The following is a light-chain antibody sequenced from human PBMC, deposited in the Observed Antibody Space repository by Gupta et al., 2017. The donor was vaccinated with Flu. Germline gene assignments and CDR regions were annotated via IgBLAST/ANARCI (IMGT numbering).Light chain of an antibody. J-gene: IGKJ4*01. CDR3: MQALQTPLT. CDR2: LGS. V-gene: IGKV2-28*01. CDR1: QSPLDSSGYNY. Sequence: VTTGEPASIYCRSSQSPLDSSGYNYLDWYVQKPGQSPQLLIILGSHRANGVPDRFSGSGSGTDFTLKISRVEADDVGTYYCMQALQTPLTFGGGTKVEI.